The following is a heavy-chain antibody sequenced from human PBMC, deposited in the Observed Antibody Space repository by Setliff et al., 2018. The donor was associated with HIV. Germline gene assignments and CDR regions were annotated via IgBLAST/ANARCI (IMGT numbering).Heavy chain of an antibody. CDR1: GGSINSTSYY. Sequence: SETLSLTCTVSGGSINSTSYYWGWIRQPPGNGLEWIGSIYHTGSTYYNPSLKSRVTMSVDTSKNQFSLKLTSVTAEDTALYYCAGSILTGYYTFGADYWGQGTLVTVSS. CDR3: AGSILTGYYTFGADY. J-gene: IGHJ4*02. V-gene: IGHV4-39*07. CDR2: IYHTGST. D-gene: IGHD3-9*01.